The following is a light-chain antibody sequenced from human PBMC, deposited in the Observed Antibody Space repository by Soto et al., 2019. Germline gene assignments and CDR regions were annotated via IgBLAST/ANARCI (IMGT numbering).Light chain of an antibody. Sequence: EFVLTQSPGTLSLSPGERATLSCRASQTVRNNYLAWYQQKPGQAPRLLIYDASSRANGIPDRFSGGGSATDFTPTISRLAPEDCGVYYCKQFSSYPHTLAGGTKGELK. J-gene: IGKJ4*01. CDR1: QTVRNNY. CDR2: DAS. CDR3: KQFSSYPHT. V-gene: IGKV3-20*01.